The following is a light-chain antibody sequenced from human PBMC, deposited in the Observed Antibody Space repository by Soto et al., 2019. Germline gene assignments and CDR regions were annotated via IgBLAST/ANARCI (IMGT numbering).Light chain of an antibody. CDR1: SSDVGGSNY. CDR2: EVS. V-gene: IGLV2-14*01. Sequence: QSVLTQPASVSGSPGQSITISCTGASSDVGGSNYVSWYQQYPGKAPKIIIYEVSDRPLGVSNRFSGSKSGNMASLTISGLQAEDEADYYCSSYTTSSTWVFGAGTKVTVL. CDR3: SSYTTSSTWV. J-gene: IGLJ3*02.